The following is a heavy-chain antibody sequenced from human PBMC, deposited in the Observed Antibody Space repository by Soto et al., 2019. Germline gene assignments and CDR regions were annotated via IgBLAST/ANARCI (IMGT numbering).Heavy chain of an antibody. Sequence: GESLKISCKASGYSFSTYWIGWVRQMPGKGLEWMGIIYPADSETRYSPSFQGQVTISADWSVSTAYLQWSSLTASDTAMYYCARLSDGYDSDYYYGMDVWGQGTTVTVSS. CDR3: ARLSDGYDSDYYYGMDV. D-gene: IGHD5-12*01. V-gene: IGHV5-51*01. CDR1: GYSFSTYW. CDR2: IYPADSET. J-gene: IGHJ6*02.